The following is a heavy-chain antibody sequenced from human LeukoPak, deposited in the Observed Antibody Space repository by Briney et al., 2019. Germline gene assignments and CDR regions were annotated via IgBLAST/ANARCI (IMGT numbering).Heavy chain of an antibody. D-gene: IGHD2-2*01. Sequence: SETLSLTCTVSGGSISSYYWSWIRQPPGKGLEWIGYIYYSGSTNYDPSLKSRVTISVDTPKNQFSLKLSSVTAADTAVYYCARGARSEARVVPAAMLTGWFDPWGQGTLVTVSS. V-gene: IGHV4-59*01. J-gene: IGHJ5*02. CDR2: IYYSGST. CDR3: ARGARSEARVVPAAMLTGWFDP. CDR1: GGSISSYY.